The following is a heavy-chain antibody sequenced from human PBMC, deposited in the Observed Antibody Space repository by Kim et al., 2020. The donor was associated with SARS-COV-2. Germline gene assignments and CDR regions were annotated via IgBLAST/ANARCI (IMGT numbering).Heavy chain of an antibody. J-gene: IGHJ4*02. CDR3: TRGRTWCDH. D-gene: IGHD2-15*01. Sequence: GTEDYHVDSVSGRFTISRDNANNSLSLQMNSLRVDDTAVYYCTRGRTWCDHWGQGTLVPVSS. CDR2: GTED. V-gene: IGHV3-7*01.